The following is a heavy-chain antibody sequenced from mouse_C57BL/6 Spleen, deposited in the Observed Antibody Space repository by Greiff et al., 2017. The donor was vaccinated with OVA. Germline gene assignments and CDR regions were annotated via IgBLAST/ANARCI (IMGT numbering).Heavy chain of an antibody. J-gene: IGHJ2*01. V-gene: IGHV1-82*01. CDR2: IYPGDGDT. CDR3: ARVDGYYFVY. Sequence: VQLQQSGPELVKPGASVKISCKASGYAFSSSWMNWVKQRPGKGLEWIGRIYPGDGDTNYNGKFKGKATLTADKSSRTASMQLSSLTSEDSAVYFCARVDGYYFVYWGQSTTLTVSS. D-gene: IGHD2-3*01. CDR1: GYAFSSSW.